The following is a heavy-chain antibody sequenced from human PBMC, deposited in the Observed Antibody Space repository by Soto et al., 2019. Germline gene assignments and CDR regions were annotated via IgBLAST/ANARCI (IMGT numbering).Heavy chain of an antibody. CDR3: ASVDCSGCSGPEGYYYGMYV. V-gene: IGHV1-69*01. CDR2: FIPIFGTA. Sequence: QVQLVQSGAEVKKPGSSVNVSCKASGGTFSSYAISWLRQAPVQGLEWMGGFIPIFGTANYAQKFQGRVTITADESTSTAYMELSSLRSEDTAVYYCASVDCSGCSGPEGYYYGMYVWCQGTTVTVSS. CDR1: GGTFSSYA. J-gene: IGHJ6*02. D-gene: IGHD2-15*01.